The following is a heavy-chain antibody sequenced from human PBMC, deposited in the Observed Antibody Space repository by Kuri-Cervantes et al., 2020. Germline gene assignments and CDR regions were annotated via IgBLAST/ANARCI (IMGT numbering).Heavy chain of an antibody. V-gene: IGHV4-4*07. CDR1: GGSISSYY. J-gene: IGHJ4*02. Sequence: SETLFLTCTVSGGSISSYYWSWIRQPAGKGLEWIGRIYTSGSTNYNPSLKSRVTISVDTSKNQFSLKLSSVTAADTAEYYCARVGVAGTLDYFDYWGQGTLVTVSS. D-gene: IGHD6-19*01. CDR2: IYTSGST. CDR3: ARVGVAGTLDYFDY.